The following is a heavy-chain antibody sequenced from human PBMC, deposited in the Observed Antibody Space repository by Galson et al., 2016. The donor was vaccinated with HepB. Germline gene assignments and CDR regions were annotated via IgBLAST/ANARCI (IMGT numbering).Heavy chain of an antibody. D-gene: IGHD4-17*01. V-gene: IGHV3-30-3*01. CDR2: ISYDGNNK. CDR3: ARDPLRYGDRHFDY. CDR1: GFTFSNYA. Sequence: SLRLSCAASGFTFSNYAMHWVRQAPGKGLEWVAIISYDGNNKYYADSVKGRFTISRDNSKNTLYLQMNILRAEDTAVYYCARDPLRYGDRHFDYWGQGTLVTVSS. J-gene: IGHJ4*02.